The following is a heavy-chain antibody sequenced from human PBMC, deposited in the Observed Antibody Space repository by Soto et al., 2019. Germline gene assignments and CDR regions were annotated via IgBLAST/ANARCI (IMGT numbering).Heavy chain of an antibody. CDR2: ISGSGGST. Sequence: GGSLRLSCAASGFTFSSYAMSWVRQAPGKGLEWVSAISGSGGSTYYADSVKGRFTISRDNSKNTLYLQMNSLRAEDTAVYYCAKDRGLGYGDYDMRLGWFDPWGQGTLVTVSS. D-gene: IGHD4-17*01. CDR1: GFTFSSYA. J-gene: IGHJ5*02. CDR3: AKDRGLGYGDYDMRLGWFDP. V-gene: IGHV3-23*01.